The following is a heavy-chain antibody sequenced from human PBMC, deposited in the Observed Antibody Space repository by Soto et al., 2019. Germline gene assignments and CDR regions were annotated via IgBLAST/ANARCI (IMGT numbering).Heavy chain of an antibody. CDR3: ARLGGYYQAFDS. CDR2: IYYTGTT. J-gene: IGHJ4*02. CDR1: GGSIRGYY. Sequence: SETLSLTCTVSGGSIRGYYWSLIRQPQGKGLEWIGYIYYTGTTKYNPSLKSRVTISVDSSKNQFSLKLDSVTAADTAVYYCARLGGYYQAFDSWGQGTLVTVSS. V-gene: IGHV4-59*08. D-gene: IGHD3-22*01.